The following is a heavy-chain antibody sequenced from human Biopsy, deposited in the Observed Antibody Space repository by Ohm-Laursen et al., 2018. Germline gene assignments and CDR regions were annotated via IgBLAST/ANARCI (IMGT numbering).Heavy chain of an antibody. V-gene: IGHV3-7*01. D-gene: IGHD3-3*02. Sequence: SLRLSCAASGFLFRTYTMNWLRQAPGKGLERVAIIREHGNEEFYVDSVKGRFTISGDNARNSLFLEMSSLREEDTGLYHCVRDSTLDYWGQGTLVTVSS. CDR3: VRDSTLDY. CDR2: IREHGNEE. CDR1: GFLFRTYT. J-gene: IGHJ4*02.